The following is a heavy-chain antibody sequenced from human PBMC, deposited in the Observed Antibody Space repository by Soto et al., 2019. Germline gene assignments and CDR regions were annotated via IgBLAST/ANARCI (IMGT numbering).Heavy chain of an antibody. J-gene: IGHJ4*02. Sequence: QVQLVQSGAEVKKPGSSVRVSCKASGDTFTFYSINWVRQAPGLGLEWMGRINPILSMSNYAQRFQGRVTMTAAKSTSTASMELSSLRPQDTAMYYSANRFGSGSRAFDYWRQGALVTVSS. D-gene: IGHD5-18*01. CDR3: ANRFGSGSRAFDY. CDR2: INPILSMS. V-gene: IGHV1-69*02. CDR1: GDTFTFYS.